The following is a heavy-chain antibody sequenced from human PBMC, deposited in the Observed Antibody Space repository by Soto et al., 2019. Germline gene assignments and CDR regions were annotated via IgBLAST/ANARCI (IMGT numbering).Heavy chain of an antibody. V-gene: IGHV1-18*04. CDR3: ARPHNDLWTDSPDFDY. CDR1: GYNYNNYG. J-gene: IGHJ4*02. D-gene: IGHD3-9*01. CDR2: ISAFNHKA. Sequence: QVQLVQSGGEVKKPGASVKVSCKASGYNYNNYGVTWVRQAPGQGLEWMGWISAFNHKANYAPNIQDRVTMTIDTATNTAHMEMSSLRPEDTAGYYCARPHNDLWTDSPDFDYGGQGTLVTVSA.